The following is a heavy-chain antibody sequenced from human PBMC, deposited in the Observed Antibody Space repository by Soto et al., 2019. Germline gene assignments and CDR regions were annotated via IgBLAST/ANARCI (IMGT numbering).Heavy chain of an antibody. D-gene: IGHD6-13*01. CDR2: IYSSGTT. Sequence: SETLSLTCTVSGGSISSISYYWGWIRQPPGKGLEWIGSIYSSGTTSYNPSLRSRVTISVDTSKNQFSLKLNSVTAADTAVYYCARDIAAAGISYNDYWGQGTLVTVSS. V-gene: IGHV4-39*01. J-gene: IGHJ4*02. CDR3: ARDIAAAGISYNDY. CDR1: GGSISSISYY.